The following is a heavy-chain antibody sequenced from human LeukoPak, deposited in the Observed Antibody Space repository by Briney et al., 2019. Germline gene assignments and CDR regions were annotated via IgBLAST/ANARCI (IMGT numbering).Heavy chain of an antibody. D-gene: IGHD1-20*01. J-gene: IGHJ4*02. CDR2: IKFDGSDK. CDR1: GFTLSNHW. CDR3: ARLTGTTRLPTIFDY. V-gene: IGHV3-7*01. Sequence: GGSLRLSCSVSGFTLSNHWMSWVRQAPGKGLEWVANIKFDGSDKYFVDSVKGRFTISRDNPKNSVYLQMNSLRAEDTAVYYCARLTGTTRLPTIFDYWGQGTLVTVSS.